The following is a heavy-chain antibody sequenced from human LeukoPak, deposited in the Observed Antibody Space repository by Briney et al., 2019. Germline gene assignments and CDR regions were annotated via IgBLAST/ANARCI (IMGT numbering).Heavy chain of an antibody. CDR1: GYTVTDYY. D-gene: IGHD1-7*01. CDR3: ARVQGWVWNFFSDYYMDV. Sequence: ASVKVPCKASGYTVTDYYFHWLRQAPGQGLEWMGWINPKTGGTKFLQKFQGRVTMTRDTSISTAYMELSRLTDDDTAVYYCARVQGWVWNFFSDYYMDVWGNGTTVIVSS. V-gene: IGHV1-2*02. CDR2: INPKTGGT. J-gene: IGHJ6*03.